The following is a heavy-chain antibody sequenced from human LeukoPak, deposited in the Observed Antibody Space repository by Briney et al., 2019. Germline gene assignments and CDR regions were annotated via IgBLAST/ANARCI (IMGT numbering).Heavy chain of an antibody. V-gene: IGHV3-23*01. CDR1: GFTFSTYA. CDR2: VSDGGGAT. Sequence: GGSLRLSCAASGFTFSTYAMAWVRQAPGKGLEWVSTVSDGGGATYHADSVKGRFTISRDNFKNTLYLQMNSLRAEDTAVYYCAKLGYCSSTSCYALDYWGQGTLVTVSS. J-gene: IGHJ4*02. D-gene: IGHD2-2*01. CDR3: AKLGYCSSTSCYALDY.